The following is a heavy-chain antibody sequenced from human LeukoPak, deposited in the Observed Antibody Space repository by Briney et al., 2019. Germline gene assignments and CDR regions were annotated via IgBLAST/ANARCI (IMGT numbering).Heavy chain of an antibody. CDR1: GYTFAGYY. J-gene: IGHJ5*02. CDR2: SNPNSGGT. Sequence: ASVKVSCKASGYTFAGYYMHWVRQAPGQGLEWMGWSNPNSGGTNYAQKFQGRVTMTRDTSISTAYMELSRLRSDDTAVYYCARDSFPKSSLGATNWFDPWGQGTLVTVSS. CDR3: ARDSFPKSSLGATNWFDP. D-gene: IGHD1-26*01. V-gene: IGHV1-2*02.